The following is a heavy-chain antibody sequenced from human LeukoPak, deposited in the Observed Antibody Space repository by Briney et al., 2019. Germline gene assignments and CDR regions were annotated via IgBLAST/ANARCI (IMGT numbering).Heavy chain of an antibody. J-gene: IGHJ4*02. CDR3: AKEDIVVVPAAAHFDY. V-gene: IGHV3-30*02. D-gene: IGHD2-2*01. CDR2: IRYDGNNK. CDR1: GFTFSSYA. Sequence: GGSLRLSCAASGFTFSSYAMHWVRQAPGKGLEWVAFIRYDGNNKYYTNSVKGRFTVSRDNSKNTLYLQMNSLRVEDTAVYYCAKEDIVVVPAAAHFDYWGQGTQVTVSS.